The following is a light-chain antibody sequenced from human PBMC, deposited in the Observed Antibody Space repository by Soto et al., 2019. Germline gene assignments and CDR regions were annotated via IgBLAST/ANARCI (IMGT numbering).Light chain of an antibody. CDR2: GAS. J-gene: IGKJ3*01. Sequence: DIVLTQSPRTLSLSPGERATLCCRASRSVSSSSLAWYQQKPGQAPRLLIYGASNRATGIPDRFSGSGSGTDFTLTISRLEPEDFAVYYCQQHGNSPRAFGPGTKVDI. CDR3: QQHGNSPRA. V-gene: IGKV3-20*01. CDR1: RSVSSSS.